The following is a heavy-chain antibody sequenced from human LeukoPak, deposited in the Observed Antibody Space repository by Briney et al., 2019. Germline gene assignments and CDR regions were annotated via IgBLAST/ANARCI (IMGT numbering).Heavy chain of an antibody. CDR3: ARVLYNLDAFDI. D-gene: IGHD1-14*01. Sequence: GGSLRLSCAASGFTFSSYWMSWVRQAPGKGLEWVANIKQDGSEKYHVDSVKGRFTISRDNAKNSLYLQMNSLRAEDTAVYHCARVLYNLDAFDIWGQGTMVTVSS. CDR1: GFTFSSYW. V-gene: IGHV3-7*03. J-gene: IGHJ3*02. CDR2: IKQDGSEK.